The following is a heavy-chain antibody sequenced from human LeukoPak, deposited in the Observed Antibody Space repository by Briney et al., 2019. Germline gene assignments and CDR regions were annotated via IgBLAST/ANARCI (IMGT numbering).Heavy chain of an antibody. V-gene: IGHV1-2*02. J-gene: IGHJ5*02. CDR1: GYTFTDYY. D-gene: IGHD2-2*01. CDR3: AKGKLSSSSNNWFDP. CDR2: INPYSGGT. Sequence: ASVKVSCKASGYTFTDYYIHWVRQAPGQGLEWMGWINPYSGGTNYAQKFQGRVTMTRDTSISTAYMGLSRLRSDDTAVYYCAKGKLSSSSNNWFDPWGQGTLVTVSS.